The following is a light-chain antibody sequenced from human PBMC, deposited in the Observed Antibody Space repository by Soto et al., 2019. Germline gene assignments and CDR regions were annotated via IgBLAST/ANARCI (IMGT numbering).Light chain of an antibody. CDR2: SSI. CDR1: SSNIGSNT. V-gene: IGLV1-44*01. J-gene: IGLJ2*01. CDR3: TAWDDSLNGVL. Sequence: QSVLTQPPSASGTAGQRVTISCSGRSSNIGSNTVNWYQQFPGTGPKLLIYSSILRPSGVPDRFSGFKSGPSASLAISGLQSEDEADYYGTAWDDSLNGVLFGGGTKLTLL.